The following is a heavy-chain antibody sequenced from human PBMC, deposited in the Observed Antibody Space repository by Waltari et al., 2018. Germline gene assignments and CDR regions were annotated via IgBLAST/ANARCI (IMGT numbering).Heavy chain of an antibody. CDR3: ARGHPGGWVDY. D-gene: IGHD6-19*01. CDR2: ISYSGST. CDR1: GGSTSNYY. J-gene: IGHJ4*02. V-gene: IGHV4-59*01. Sequence: QVQLQESGPGLVKPSETLSLTCTVSGGSTSNYYWSWIRQPPGKGLEWIGYISYSGSTNYSPSLKSRVTISRDTSKNQFALRLSSVTAADTAVYYCARGHPGGWVDYWGQGTLVTVSS.